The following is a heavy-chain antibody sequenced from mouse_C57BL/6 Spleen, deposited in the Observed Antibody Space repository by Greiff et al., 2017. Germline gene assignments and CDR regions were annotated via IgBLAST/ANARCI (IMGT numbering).Heavy chain of an antibody. J-gene: IGHJ4*01. CDR3: ARDYYGSSYGLGYAMDY. CDR1: GYTFTSYW. D-gene: IGHD1-1*01. Sequence: VQLQQPGAELVKPGASVKMSCKASGYTFTSYWITWVKQRPGQGLEWLGDIYPGSGSTNYNEKFKSKATLTVDTSSSTAYMQLSSLTSEDSAVYYCARDYYGSSYGLGYAMDYWSQGTSVTVSS. V-gene: IGHV1-55*01. CDR2: IYPGSGST.